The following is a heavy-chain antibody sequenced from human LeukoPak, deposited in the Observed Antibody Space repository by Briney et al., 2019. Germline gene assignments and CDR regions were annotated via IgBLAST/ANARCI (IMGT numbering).Heavy chain of an antibody. CDR1: GYTFTTSG. J-gene: IGHJ4*02. Sequence: ASVKVSCKTSGYTFTTSGISWVRQAPGQGLEWMGWISAYNGNTNYAQKLQGRVTMTTDTSTSTAHMELRSLRSDDTAVYYCARGDTSLRGVSHDYWGQGTLVTVSS. V-gene: IGHV1-18*04. CDR2: ISAYNGNT. D-gene: IGHD3-10*01. CDR3: ARGDTSLRGVSHDY.